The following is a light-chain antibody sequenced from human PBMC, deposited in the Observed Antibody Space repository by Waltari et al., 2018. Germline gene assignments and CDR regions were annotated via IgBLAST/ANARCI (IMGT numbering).Light chain of an antibody. J-gene: IGLJ2*01. CDR3: CSYAGSSTFVV. V-gene: IGLV2-23*02. Sequence: QSALTQPASVSGSPGQSITISCTGTSSGVGSYNIVSWYQQHPGKAPKLMIYEVTKRPSGVSNRFSGSKSGNTASLTISGLQAEDEADYYCCSYAGSSTFVVFGGGTKLTVL. CDR1: SSGVGSYNI. CDR2: EVT.